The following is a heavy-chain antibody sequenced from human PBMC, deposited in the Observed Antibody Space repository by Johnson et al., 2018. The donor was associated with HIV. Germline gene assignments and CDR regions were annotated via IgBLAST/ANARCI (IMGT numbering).Heavy chain of an antibody. CDR3: ARDGIKWERLGAQDAFDI. V-gene: IGHV3-49*04. D-gene: IGHD1-1*01. CDR2: IRSKPYGGTT. J-gene: IGHJ3*02. CDR1: GFSFSHYG. Sequence: VQLVESGGGVVQPGGSLRLSCVASGFSFSHYGMHWVRQGPGKGLEWVGVIRSKPYGGTTRYAASVKGRFIISRDDSKSIAYLQMNSLKTEDTAVYYCARDGIKWERLGAQDAFDIWGQGTMVTVSS.